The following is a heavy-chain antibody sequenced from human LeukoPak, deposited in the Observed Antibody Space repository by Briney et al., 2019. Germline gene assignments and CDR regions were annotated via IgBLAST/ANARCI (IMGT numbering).Heavy chain of an antibody. V-gene: IGHV3-23*01. CDR1: GFTFSSSA. Sequence: GGSPRLSCAASGFTFSSSALSWVRQAPGKGLEWVSAISGSGGRTYYADSVKGRFTISRDNSRNSLFLQMNSLKDEDTAVYYCAKDSSAVAGPEGSYDIWGQGTMVTVSS. J-gene: IGHJ3*02. D-gene: IGHD6-19*01. CDR2: ISGSGGRT. CDR3: AKDSSAVAGPEGSYDI.